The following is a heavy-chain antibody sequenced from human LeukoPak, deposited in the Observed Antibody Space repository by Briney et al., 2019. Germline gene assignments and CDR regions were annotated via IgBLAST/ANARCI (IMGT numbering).Heavy chain of an antibody. D-gene: IGHD2-2*01. Sequence: PGGSLRLSCAASGFTFSSYSMNWVRQAPGKGLEWVSSISSSSSYIYYADSVKGRFTISRDNAKNSLCLQMNSLRAEDTAVYYCARDISTCSSTSCRSQGDFQHWGQGTLVTVSS. CDR2: ISSSSSYI. CDR3: ARDISTCSSTSCRSQGDFQH. CDR1: GFTFSSYS. V-gene: IGHV3-21*01. J-gene: IGHJ1*01.